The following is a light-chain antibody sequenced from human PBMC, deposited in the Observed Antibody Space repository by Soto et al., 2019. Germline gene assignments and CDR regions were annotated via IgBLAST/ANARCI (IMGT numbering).Light chain of an antibody. CDR3: RAYSDIDTKV. CDR1: ISDVGAYIY. V-gene: IGLV2-14*03. J-gene: IGLJ1*01. CDR2: EVN. Sequence: SSLNPPASVSGSRGQSIPISCGGTISDVGAYIYVSSYQQFPGKAPKLILYEVNNRPSGGSNRFSGSKSDTTASLTISGLQPEDEADYYCRAYSDIDTKVFGTGTKVTVL.